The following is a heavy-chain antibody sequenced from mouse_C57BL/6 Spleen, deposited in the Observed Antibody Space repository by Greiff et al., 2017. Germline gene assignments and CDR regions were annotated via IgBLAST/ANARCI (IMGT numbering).Heavy chain of an antibody. D-gene: IGHD1-1*01. CDR1: GFNIKDDY. J-gene: IGHJ2*01. V-gene: IGHV14-4*01. CDR2: IDPENGDT. CDR3: TRLYYYGSSLYYFDY. Sequence: VQLKQSGAELVRPGASVKLSCTASGFNIKDDYMHWVKQRPEQGLEWIGWIDPENGDTEYASKFQGKATITADTSSNTAYLQLSSLTSEDTAVYYCTRLYYYGSSLYYFDYWGQGTTLTVSS.